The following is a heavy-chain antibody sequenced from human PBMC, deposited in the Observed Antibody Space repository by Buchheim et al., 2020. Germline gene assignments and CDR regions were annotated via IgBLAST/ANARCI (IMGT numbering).Heavy chain of an antibody. D-gene: IGHD3-10*01. CDR3: ASFRGSTWVWGFDY. CDR2: ISYDGSNK. V-gene: IGHV3-30-3*01. Sequence: QVQLVESGGGVVQPGRSLRLSCAASGFTFSSYAMHRVRQAPGKGLEWVAVISYDGSNKYYADSVKGRFTISRDNSKNTLYLQMNSLRAEDTAVYYCASFRGSTWVWGFDYWGQGTL. CDR1: GFTFSSYA. J-gene: IGHJ4*02.